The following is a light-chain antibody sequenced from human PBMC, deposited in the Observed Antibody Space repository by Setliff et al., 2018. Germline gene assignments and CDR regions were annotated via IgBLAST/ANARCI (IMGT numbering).Light chain of an antibody. CDR3: TSYTSTARV. V-gene: IGLV2-14*02. CDR2: EVS. CDR1: SSDIGSYNL. J-gene: IGLJ1*01. Sequence: QSALTQPASVSGSPGQSITISCTGTSSDIGSYNLVSWYQQHPGKAPKLMIYEVSNRPSGVSNRFSGSKSGNTASLTISGLQAEDEADYYCTSYTSTARVFGTGTKVTVL.